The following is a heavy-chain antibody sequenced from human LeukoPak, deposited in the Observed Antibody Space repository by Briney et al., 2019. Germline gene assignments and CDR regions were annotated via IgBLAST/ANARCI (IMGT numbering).Heavy chain of an antibody. CDR1: GGSISSGSYF. Sequence: SQTASLSCTVSGGSISSGSYFWGWIRQPPGKGLEWIGSIYYSGHSYSNPSLESRVTISVDTSKNQFSLKLISMTAADTAVYYCAREGHSYGYANWGQGTLVTVSS. D-gene: IGHD5-18*01. V-gene: IGHV4-39*07. CDR2: IYYSGHS. CDR3: AREGHSYGYAN. J-gene: IGHJ4*02.